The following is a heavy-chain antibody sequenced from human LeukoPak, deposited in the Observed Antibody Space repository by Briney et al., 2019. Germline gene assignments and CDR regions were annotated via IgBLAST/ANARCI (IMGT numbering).Heavy chain of an antibody. V-gene: IGHV4-34*01. CDR2: INHSGST. CDR1: GGSFSGYY. CDR3: ARVHCSSTSCYPYYFDY. D-gene: IGHD2-2*01. J-gene: IGHJ4*02. Sequence: SETLSLTCAVYGGSFSGYYWSWIRQPPGKGLEWIGEINHSGSTNYNPSLKSRVTISVDTSKNQFSLKLSSVTAADTAVYYCARVHCSSTSCYPYYFDYWGQGTLVTVSS.